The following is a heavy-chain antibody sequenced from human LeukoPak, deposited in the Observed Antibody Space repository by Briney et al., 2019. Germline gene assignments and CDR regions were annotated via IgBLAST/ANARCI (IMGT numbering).Heavy chain of an antibody. CDR3: AKDPRDMLLDYYIDV. V-gene: IGHV3-23*01. CDR1: GFTFSSYA. CDR2: FSGSGGST. Sequence: GGSLRLSCAASGFTFSSYAMSWVRQAPGKGLEWVSAFSGSGGSTYYADSVKGRFTISRDNSKNTLYLQMNSLRAEDTAVYYCAKDPRDMLLDYYIDVWGKGTTVTVSS. D-gene: IGHD2-15*01. J-gene: IGHJ6*03.